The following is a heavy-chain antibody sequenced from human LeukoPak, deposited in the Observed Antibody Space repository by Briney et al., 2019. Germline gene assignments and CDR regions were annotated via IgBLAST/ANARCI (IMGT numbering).Heavy chain of an antibody. D-gene: IGHD6-19*01. CDR2: INPNSGGT. Sequence: ASVKVSCTASGYTFTGYYMHWVRQAPGQGLEWMGWINPNSGGTNYAQKFQGWVTMTRDTSISTAYMELSRLRSDDTAVYYCARGRTGSSGWYLGDYYYYGMDVWGQGTTVTVSS. CDR1: GYTFTGYY. J-gene: IGHJ6*02. CDR3: ARGRTGSSGWYLGDYYYYGMDV. V-gene: IGHV1-2*04.